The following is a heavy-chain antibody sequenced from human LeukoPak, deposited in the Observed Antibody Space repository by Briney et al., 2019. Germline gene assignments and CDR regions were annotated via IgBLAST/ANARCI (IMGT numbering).Heavy chain of an antibody. CDR2: IYYSGST. D-gene: IGHD3-22*01. J-gene: IGHJ3*02. Sequence: PSETLSLTCTDSGGSISSYYWSWIRQPPGKGLEWIGYIYYSGSTDYNPSLKSRVTISVDTSKNQFSLKLSSVTAVDTAVYYCARRLLTLTYYYDSSGSSDAFDIWGQGTMVTVSS. V-gene: IGHV4-59*08. CDR1: GGSISSYY. CDR3: ARRLLTLTYYYDSSGSSDAFDI.